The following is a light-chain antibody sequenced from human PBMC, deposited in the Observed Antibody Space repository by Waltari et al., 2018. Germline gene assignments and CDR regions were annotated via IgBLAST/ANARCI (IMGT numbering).Light chain of an antibody. Sequence: QSALTQPASVSGSPGQSITISCTGTGSDIGAYNYVSWYQQHPGKAPKLLFFQVNRRPPGVSPRFSGSKSAYTASLTISGLQAEDEADYYCSSYTATSNGLARVFGGGTKLTVL. CDR1: GSDIGAYNY. CDR3: SSYTATSNGLARV. J-gene: IGLJ2*01. CDR2: QVN. V-gene: IGLV2-14*01.